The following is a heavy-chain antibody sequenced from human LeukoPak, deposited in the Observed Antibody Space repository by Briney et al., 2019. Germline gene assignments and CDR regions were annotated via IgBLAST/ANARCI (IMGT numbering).Heavy chain of an antibody. CDR1: GVSFSGYY. CDR2: INHSGST. J-gene: IGHJ4*02. V-gene: IGHV4-34*01. Sequence: SETLSLTCAVYGVSFSGYYWSWIRQPPGKGLEWIGEINHSGSTNYNPSLKSRVTISVDTSKNQFSLNQSSVTAADTAVYYCARDRGVGYPDYWGQGTLVTVSS. CDR3: ARDRGVGYPDY. D-gene: IGHD1-26*01.